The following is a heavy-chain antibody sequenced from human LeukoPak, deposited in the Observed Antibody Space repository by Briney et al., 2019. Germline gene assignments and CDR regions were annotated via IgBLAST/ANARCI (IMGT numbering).Heavy chain of an antibody. CDR1: GGSISSSSYY. D-gene: IGHD6-13*01. V-gene: IGHV4-39*07. CDR3: ASFTRIAEATHAFDI. J-gene: IGHJ3*02. Sequence: PSETLSLTCTVSGGSISSSSYYWGWIRQPPGKGLEWIGSIYYSGSTYYNPSLKSRVTISVDTSKNQFSLKLSSVTAADTAVYYCASFTRIAEATHAFDIWGQGTMVTVSS. CDR2: IYYSGST.